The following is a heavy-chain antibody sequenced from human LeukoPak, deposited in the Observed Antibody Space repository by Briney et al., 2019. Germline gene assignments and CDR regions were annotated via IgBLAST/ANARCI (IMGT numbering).Heavy chain of an antibody. D-gene: IGHD2-15*01. J-gene: IGHJ3*02. CDR2: INPNSGGT. CDR3: ARGRMAESATGAFDI. Sequence: ASVKVSCKASGYTFTGYYMHWVRQAPGQGLEWMGWINPNSGGTNYAQKFQGRVTMTRDTSISTAYMELSRLRSDDTAVYYCARGRMAESATGAFDIWGQGTMVTVSS. CDR1: GYTFTGYY. V-gene: IGHV1-2*02.